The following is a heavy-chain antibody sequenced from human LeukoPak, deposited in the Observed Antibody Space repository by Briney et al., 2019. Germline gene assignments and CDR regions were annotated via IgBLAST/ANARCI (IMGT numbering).Heavy chain of an antibody. D-gene: IGHD6-19*01. V-gene: IGHV3-21*01. CDR2: ISSSSSYI. CDR3: ARGAHSSGWLYDY. Sequence: PGGSLRLSCAASGFTFSSYSMNWVRQAPGKGLEWVSSISSSSSYIYYADSVKGRFTISRDNAKNSLCLQMNSLRAEDTAVYYCARGAHSSGWLYDYWGQGTLVTVSS. J-gene: IGHJ4*02. CDR1: GFTFSSYS.